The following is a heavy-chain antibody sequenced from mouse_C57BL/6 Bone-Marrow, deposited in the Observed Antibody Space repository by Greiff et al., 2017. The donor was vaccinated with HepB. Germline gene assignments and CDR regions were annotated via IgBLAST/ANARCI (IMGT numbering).Heavy chain of an antibody. V-gene: IGHV1-18*01. CDR1: GYTFTDYN. Sequence: VQLKESGPELVKPGASVKIPCKASGYTFTDYNMDWVKQSHGKSLEWIGDINPNNGGTIYNQKFKGKATLTVDKSSSTAYMELRSLTSEDTAVYYCARGGGTTVRSFYAMDYWGQGTSVTVSS. CDR2: INPNNGGT. D-gene: IGHD1-1*01. CDR3: ARGGGTTVRSFYAMDY. J-gene: IGHJ4*01.